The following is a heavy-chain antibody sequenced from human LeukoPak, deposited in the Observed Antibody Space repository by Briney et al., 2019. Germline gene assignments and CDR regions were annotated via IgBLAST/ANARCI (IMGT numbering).Heavy chain of an antibody. CDR2: IYSGGST. J-gene: IGHJ4*02. Sequence: PGGSLRLSCAASGLTVSSNYMSWVRQAPGKGLEWVSVIYSGGSTYYADSVKGRFTISRDNSKNTLYLQMNSLRAEDTAVYYCARDLHGGGSGYWGQGTLVTVSS. CDR1: GLTVSSNY. CDR3: ARDLHGGGSGY. V-gene: IGHV3-66*01. D-gene: IGHD3-10*01.